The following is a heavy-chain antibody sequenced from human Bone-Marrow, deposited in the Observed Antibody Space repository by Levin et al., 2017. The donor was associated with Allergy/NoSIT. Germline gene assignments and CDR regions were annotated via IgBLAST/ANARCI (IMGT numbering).Heavy chain of an antibody. J-gene: IGHJ4*02. V-gene: IGHV3-30*18. CDR3: AKDTYNCSGGGCYFFDY. CDR2: ISLDGNTQ. Sequence: GESLKISCAVSGFTFRNYAMHWVRQAPGRGLEWVAFISLDGNTQYYADSVKGRFTVSRDNSNNTLHLQINSLRVEDTAIYYGAKDTYNCSGGGCYFFDYWGQGALVTVSS. D-gene: IGHD2-21*01. CDR1: GFTFRNYA.